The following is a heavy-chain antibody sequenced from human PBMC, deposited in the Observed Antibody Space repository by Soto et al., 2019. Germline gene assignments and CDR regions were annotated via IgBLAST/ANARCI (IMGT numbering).Heavy chain of an antibody. Sequence: EVQLVESGGGLVKPGGSLRLSCAASGFTFSPYSMNWVRQAPGKGLEWVSSISSSRSYIYYADSVKGRFTICRDNARISLYQQMNRMRAGDTAVYYCAKSSLGTLRFLGWSFAYWGQGTLVTVSS. CDR2: ISSSRSYI. V-gene: IGHV3-21*01. J-gene: IGHJ4*02. CDR3: AKSSLGTLRFLGWSFAY. D-gene: IGHD3-3*01. CDR1: GFTFSPYS.